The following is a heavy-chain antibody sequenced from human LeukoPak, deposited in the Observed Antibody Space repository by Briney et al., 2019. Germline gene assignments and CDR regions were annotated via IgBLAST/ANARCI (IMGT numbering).Heavy chain of an antibody. D-gene: IGHD6-19*01. V-gene: IGHV4-34*01. CDR3: ARGFGQWLVPYYFDY. CDR1: GGSFSGYY. CDR2: INHSGST. J-gene: IGHJ4*02. Sequence: PSETLSLTCAVYGGSFSGYYWSWIRQPRGKGLEWIGGINHSGSTNYNPSLKSRVTISVDTSKNQFSLKLSSVTAADTAVYYCARGFGQWLVPYYFDYWGQGTLVTVSS.